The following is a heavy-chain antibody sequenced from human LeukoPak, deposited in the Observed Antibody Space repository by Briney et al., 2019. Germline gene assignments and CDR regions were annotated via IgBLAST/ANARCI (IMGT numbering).Heavy chain of an antibody. CDR1: GGSISSYY. V-gene: IGHV4-59*01. CDR2: IYYSGST. CDR3: ARGSGEYYYYGMDV. Sequence: RSETLSLTCTVSGGSISSYYWSWIRQPPGKGLEWIGYIYYSGSTNYNPSLKSRVTISVDTSKNQFSLKLSSVTAADTAVYYCARGSGEYYYYGMDVWGKGTTVTVSS. D-gene: IGHD3-10*01. J-gene: IGHJ6*04.